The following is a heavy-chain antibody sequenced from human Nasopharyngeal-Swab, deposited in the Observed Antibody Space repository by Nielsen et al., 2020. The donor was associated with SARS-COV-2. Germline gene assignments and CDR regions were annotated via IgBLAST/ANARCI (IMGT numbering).Heavy chain of an antibody. D-gene: IGHD4/OR15-4a*01. Sequence: SETLSLTCTVSGGSISSYYWSWIRQPPGKGLEWIGYIYYSGSTNYNPSLKSRVTISVDTSKNQFSLKLSSVTAADTAVYYCAKDGGLTTFPYYYYYGMDVWGQGTTVTVSS. J-gene: IGHJ6*02. CDR1: GGSISSYY. CDR3: AKDGGLTTFPYYYYYGMDV. CDR2: IYYSGST. V-gene: IGHV4-59*12.